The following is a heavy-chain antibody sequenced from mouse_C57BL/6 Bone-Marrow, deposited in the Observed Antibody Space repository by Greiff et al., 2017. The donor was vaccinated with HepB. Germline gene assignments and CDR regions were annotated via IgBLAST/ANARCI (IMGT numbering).Heavy chain of an antibody. CDR3: ARRGYSNFYWYFDV. CDR2: INPNNGGT. CDR1: GYTFTDYN. J-gene: IGHJ1*03. Sequence: EVQRVESGPELVKPGASVKIPCKASGYTFTDYNMDWVKQSHGKSLEWIGDINPNNGGTIYNQKFKGKATLTVDKSSSTAYMELRSLTSEDTAVYYCARRGYSNFYWYFDVWGTGTTVTVSS. D-gene: IGHD2-5*01. V-gene: IGHV1-18*01.